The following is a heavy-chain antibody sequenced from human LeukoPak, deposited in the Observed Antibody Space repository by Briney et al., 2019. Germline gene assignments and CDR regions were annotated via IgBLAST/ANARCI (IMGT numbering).Heavy chain of an antibody. V-gene: IGHV1-18*01. CDR1: GYTFTSYG. J-gene: IGHJ4*02. Sequence: ASVKVSYKASGYTFTSYGISWVRQAPGQGLEWMGWISAYNGNTNYAQKLQGRVTMTTDTSTSTAYMELRSLRSDDTAVYYCAREIRAYDSSGYYDYFDYWGQGTLVTVSS. CDR3: AREIRAYDSSGYYDYFDY. CDR2: ISAYNGNT. D-gene: IGHD3-22*01.